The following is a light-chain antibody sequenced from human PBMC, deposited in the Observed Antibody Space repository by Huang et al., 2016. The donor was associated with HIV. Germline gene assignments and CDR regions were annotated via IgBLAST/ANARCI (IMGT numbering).Light chain of an antibody. CDR2: DAS. CDR1: QDISNY. Sequence: DIQMTQSPSSLCASVGDRVTINCQASQDISNYLNWYQQKPGKAPKLLIYDASNMETGVPSRFSGIETGTDFTITISSLQPEDMATYYCQQYDNLPFTFGPGTKVDIK. V-gene: IGKV1-33*01. J-gene: IGKJ3*01. CDR3: QQYDNLPFT.